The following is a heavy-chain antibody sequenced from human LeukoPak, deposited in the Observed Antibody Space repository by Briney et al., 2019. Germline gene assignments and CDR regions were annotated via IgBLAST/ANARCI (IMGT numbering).Heavy chain of an antibody. J-gene: IGHJ3*02. Sequence: PGGSLRLSCAASGFTFSSYAMNWVRQAPGKGLEWVSSITDSGGSIYYADSLKGRFTISRDNSKNTLYLQMNSQRAEDTAIYYCAKETSVAGTRGDAFDIWGQGTLVTVSS. V-gene: IGHV3-23*01. CDR1: GFTFSSYA. D-gene: IGHD6-19*01. CDR2: ITDSGGSI. CDR3: AKETSVAGTRGDAFDI.